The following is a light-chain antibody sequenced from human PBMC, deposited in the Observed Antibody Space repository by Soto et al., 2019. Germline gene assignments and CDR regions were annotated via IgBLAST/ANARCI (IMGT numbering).Light chain of an antibody. CDR2: GAS. CDR1: QSVSSSY. V-gene: IGKV3-20*01. J-gene: IGKJ2*01. CDR3: QQYGSSPMYS. Sequence: EIVLTQSPGTLSLSPGERATLSCRASQSVSSSYLAWYQQKPGQAPSLLIYGASSRATGIPDRFSGSGSGTDFTLTISRLAPEDFAVYCCQQYGSSPMYSFGQGTKLES.